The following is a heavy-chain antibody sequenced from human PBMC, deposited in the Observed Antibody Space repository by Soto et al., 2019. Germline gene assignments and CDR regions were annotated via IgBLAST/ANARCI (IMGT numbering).Heavy chain of an antibody. CDR1: AFTFSSYA. D-gene: IGHD1-26*01. J-gene: IGHJ4*02. Sequence: HPGGSLRLSCAASAFTFSSYAMSWVRQAPGKGLEWVSAVSGSGDSTYYADSVKGRFTISRDNSKNTLYLQMNSLRAEDTAVYYCARSRVGATTGGYYFDYWSQGTLVTVSS. V-gene: IGHV3-23*01. CDR3: ARSRVGATTGGYYFDY. CDR2: VSGSGDST.